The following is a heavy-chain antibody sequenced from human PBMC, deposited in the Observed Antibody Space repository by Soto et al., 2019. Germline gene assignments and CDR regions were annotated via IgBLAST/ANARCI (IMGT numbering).Heavy chain of an antibody. Sequence: QVQLVQSGAEVKKPGSSVKVSCKASGGTFSSYAISWVRQAPGQGLEWMGGIIPIFGTANYAQKFQGRVTITADVSTSTAYMELSSLRSEDTAVYYCARDRSRNWNYYYYGMDVWGQGTTVTVSS. CDR1: GGTFSSYA. D-gene: IGHD1-20*01. V-gene: IGHV1-69*01. CDR2: IIPIFGTA. CDR3: ARDRSRNWNYYYYGMDV. J-gene: IGHJ6*02.